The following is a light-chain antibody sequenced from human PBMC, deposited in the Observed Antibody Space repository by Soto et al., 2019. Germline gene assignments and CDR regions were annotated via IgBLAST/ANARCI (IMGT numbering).Light chain of an antibody. Sequence: QSALTQPASVSGSPGQSITISCTGTSSDVGGYNYVSWYQQHPGKAPKLMIYDVSNRPSGVSNRFSGSKSGNTASLTISGNKAEDEADYYCSSYTSSSTRVFGGGTKLTVL. V-gene: IGLV2-14*01. CDR2: DVS. J-gene: IGLJ2*01. CDR1: SSDVGGYNY. CDR3: SSYTSSSTRV.